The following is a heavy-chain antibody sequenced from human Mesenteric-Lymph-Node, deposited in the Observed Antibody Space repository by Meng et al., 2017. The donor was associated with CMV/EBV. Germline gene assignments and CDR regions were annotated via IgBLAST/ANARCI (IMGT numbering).Heavy chain of an antibody. CDR1: GYGFFTCG. J-gene: IGHJ5*02. V-gene: IGHV1-18*01. CDR3: ARVVVATQVNYFDP. D-gene: IGHD2-15*01. Sequence: KTSGYGFFTCGSSWVRRAPGQGREWMGWITAYNGYTNYAQKFAGRVTRTTNTTATTGYMELRSLRFDDTAVYYCARVVVATQVNYFDPWGQGTLVTVSS. CDR2: ITAYNGYT.